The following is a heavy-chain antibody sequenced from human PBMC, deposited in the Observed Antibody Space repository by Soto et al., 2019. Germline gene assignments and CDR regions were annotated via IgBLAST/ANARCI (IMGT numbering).Heavy chain of an antibody. V-gene: IGHV1-2*02. CDR1: GYTFTSYY. D-gene: IGHD3-3*01. CDR3: ASGIQAQLPDLVTIFGVPLPYYFDY. CDR2: INPNSGGT. J-gene: IGHJ4*02. Sequence: ASVKVSCKASGYTFTSYYMHWVRQAPGQGLEWMGWINPNSGGTNYAQKFQGRVTMTRDTSISTAYMELSRLRSDDTAVYYCASGIQAQLPDLVTIFGVPLPYYFDYWGQGTLVTVS.